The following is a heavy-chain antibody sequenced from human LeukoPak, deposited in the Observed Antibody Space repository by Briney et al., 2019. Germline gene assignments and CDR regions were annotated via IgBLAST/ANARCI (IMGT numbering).Heavy chain of an antibody. J-gene: IGHJ5*02. D-gene: IGHD2-2*01. V-gene: IGHV4-30-4*01. CDR2: IYYSGST. CDR3: ARIIVVVPAAQFDP. Sequence: NPSETLSLTCTVSGGSISSGDYYWSWIRQPPGKGLEWIGYIYYSGSTYYNPSLKSRVTIPVDTSKNQFSLKLSSVTAADTAVYYCARIIVVVPAAQFDPWGQGTLVTVSS. CDR1: GGSISSGDYY.